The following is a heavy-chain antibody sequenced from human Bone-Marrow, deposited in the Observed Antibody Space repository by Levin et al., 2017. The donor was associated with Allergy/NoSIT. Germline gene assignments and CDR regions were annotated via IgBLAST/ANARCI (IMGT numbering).Heavy chain of an antibody. J-gene: IGHJ3*02. V-gene: IGHV3-13*01. CDR2: IGTAADT. Sequence: GGSLRLSCAASGFTFRSYDMHWVRQATGKGLECVSTIGTAADTYYPDSVRGRFTITRDNAKTSLYLQMNGLSAGDTAVYYCARYNYAYNAFDIWGQGTMVTVSS. CDR3: ARYNYAYNAFDI. D-gene: IGHD3-10*01. CDR1: GFTFRSYD.